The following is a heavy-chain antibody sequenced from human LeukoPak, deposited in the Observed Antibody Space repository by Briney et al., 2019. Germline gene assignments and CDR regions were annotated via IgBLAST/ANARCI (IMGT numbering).Heavy chain of an antibody. CDR1: GGSISSGSYY. V-gene: IGHV4-61*02. Sequence: SETLSLTCTVSGGSISSGSYYWSWIRQPAGKGLEWIGRIYTSGSTNYNPSLKSRVTISVDTSKNQFSLKLSSVTAADTAVYYCARAAKWFDPWGQGTLVTVSS. J-gene: IGHJ5*02. CDR3: ARAAKWFDP. CDR2: IYTSGST.